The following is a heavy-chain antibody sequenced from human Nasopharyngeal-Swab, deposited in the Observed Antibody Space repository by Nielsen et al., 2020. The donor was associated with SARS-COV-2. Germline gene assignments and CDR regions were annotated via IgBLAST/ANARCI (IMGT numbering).Heavy chain of an antibody. CDR2: FDPEDDET. D-gene: IGHD4-17*01. J-gene: IGHJ4*02. Sequence: ASVKVSCKVSGYTLTELPMHWVRQAPGKGLEWMGGFDPEDDETIYAQKFQGRVTMTEDTSTDTAYMELSSLRSEDTAVYYCATVYGDYPLSGLRYWGQGTLVTVSS. V-gene: IGHV1-24*01. CDR3: ATVYGDYPLSGLRY. CDR1: GYTLTELP.